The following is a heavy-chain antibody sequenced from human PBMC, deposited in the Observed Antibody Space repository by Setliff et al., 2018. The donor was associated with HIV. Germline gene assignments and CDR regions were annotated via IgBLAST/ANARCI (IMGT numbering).Heavy chain of an antibody. J-gene: IGHJ5*02. D-gene: IGHD2-2*01. V-gene: IGHV1-69*05. Sequence: GASVKVSCKASGGTFSNYGMSWVRQAPGQGLEWMGGIIPISGTANYAQKFQGRVTITTDESTSTAYMELGGLRSEDTAVYYCARDFGGYCSSMSCPGLFDPWGQGTLVTAPQ. CDR1: GGTFSNYG. CDR2: IIPISGTA. CDR3: ARDFGGYCSSMSCPGLFDP.